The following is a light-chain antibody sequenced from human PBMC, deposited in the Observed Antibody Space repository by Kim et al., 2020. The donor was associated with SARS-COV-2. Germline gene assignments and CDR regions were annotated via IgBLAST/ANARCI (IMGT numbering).Light chain of an antibody. J-gene: IGLJ2*01. CDR3: QSADSSVV. CDR1: ALPKQY. V-gene: IGLV3-25*03. Sequence: SYELTQPPSVSVSPGQTARITCSGDALPKQYAYWYQQKPGQAPVLVIYKDSERPSGIPERFSGSGSGTTVTLTISGVQAEDEADYYCQSADSSVVFGGGTQLTVL. CDR2: KDS.